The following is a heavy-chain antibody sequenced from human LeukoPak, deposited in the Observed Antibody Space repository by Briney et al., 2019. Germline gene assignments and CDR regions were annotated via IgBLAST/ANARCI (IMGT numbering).Heavy chain of an antibody. D-gene: IGHD5-24*01. CDR1: GGSISSYY. J-gene: IGHJ4*02. Sequence: SETLSLTCTVSGGSISSYYWSWIRQPAGKGLEWIGRIFTSGSTNYNPSLKSRVTMSVDTSKNQFSLKLSSVTAADTAVYYCAREARDGYLYYFDYWGQGTLVTVSS. CDR3: AREARDGYLYYFDY. CDR2: IFTSGST. V-gene: IGHV4-4*07.